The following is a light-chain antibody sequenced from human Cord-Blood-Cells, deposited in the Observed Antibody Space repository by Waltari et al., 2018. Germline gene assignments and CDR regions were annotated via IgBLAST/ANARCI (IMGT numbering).Light chain of an antibody. CDR3: SSYAGSNNLV. Sequence: QSALTHPPSASGSPGQSVTISCTGTSSDVGGYNYSSWYQQHPGKAPKLMIYEVSKRPSGVPDRFSGSKSGNTASLTVSGLQAEDEADYYCSSYAGSNNLVFGGGTKLTVL. CDR1: SSDVGGYNY. CDR2: EVS. J-gene: IGLJ2*01. V-gene: IGLV2-8*01.